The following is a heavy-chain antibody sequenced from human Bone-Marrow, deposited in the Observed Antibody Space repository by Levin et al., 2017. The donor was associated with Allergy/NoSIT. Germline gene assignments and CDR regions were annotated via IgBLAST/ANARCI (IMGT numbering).Heavy chain of an antibody. J-gene: IGHJ6*02. CDR3: AKVGGFCRGGTCTSYGMDV. CDR2: ISWNSDSI. V-gene: IGHV3-9*01. CDR1: GSRFNTYG. Sequence: LSLTCVASGSRFNTYGLNWVRQAPGKGLEWVSGISWNSDSIGYADSVKGRFTISRDNAENSLFLEMNSLRGEDTALYYCAKVGGFCRGGTCTSYGMDVWGQGTTVTVSS. D-gene: IGHD2-15*01.